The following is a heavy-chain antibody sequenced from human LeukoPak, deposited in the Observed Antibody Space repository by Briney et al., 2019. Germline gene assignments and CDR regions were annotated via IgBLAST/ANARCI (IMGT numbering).Heavy chain of an antibody. Sequence: GESLKISCKGPGYKFTSYWIGWVRQMPGKGLEWMGIIYPGDSDTRYSPSFQGQVTISADKSISTAYLQWSSLKASDTAMYYCARRYSSSPDAFDIWGQGTMVTVSS. J-gene: IGHJ3*02. CDR3: ARRYSSSPDAFDI. CDR2: IYPGDSDT. V-gene: IGHV5-51*01. D-gene: IGHD6-6*01. CDR1: GYKFTSYW.